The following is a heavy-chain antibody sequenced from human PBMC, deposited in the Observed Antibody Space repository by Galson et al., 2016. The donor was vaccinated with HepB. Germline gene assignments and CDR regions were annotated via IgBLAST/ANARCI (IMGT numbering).Heavy chain of an antibody. CDR1: GGNFSSYA. CDR2: IIPILDIP. CDR3: ARGGYHYNGLDI. Sequence: SVKVSCKASGGNFSSYAISWVRQAPGQGLEWMGGIIPILDIPNYAQKFQGRVTISADKSTTTSYMELSSLRSEDTALYYCARGGYHYNGLDIWGQGNGHRVL. V-gene: IGHV1-69*10. J-gene: IGHJ6*02.